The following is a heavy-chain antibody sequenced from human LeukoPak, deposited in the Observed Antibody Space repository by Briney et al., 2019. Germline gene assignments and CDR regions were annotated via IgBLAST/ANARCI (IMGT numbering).Heavy chain of an antibody. Sequence: ASVKVSCKASGGTFSSYAISWVRQAPGQGLEWMGRIIPILGIANYAQKFQGRVTITADKSTSTAYMELSSLRSEDTAVYYCARAYLPHYYGSGSYNPGVYWGQGTLVTVSS. D-gene: IGHD3-10*01. CDR1: GGTFSSYA. J-gene: IGHJ4*02. CDR2: IIPILGIA. CDR3: ARAYLPHYYGSGSYNPGVY. V-gene: IGHV1-69*04.